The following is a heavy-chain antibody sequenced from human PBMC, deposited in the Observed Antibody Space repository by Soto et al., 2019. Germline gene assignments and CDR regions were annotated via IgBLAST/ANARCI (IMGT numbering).Heavy chain of an antibody. D-gene: IGHD6-13*01. V-gene: IGHV1-69*08. CDR1: GGTFSSYT. CDR2: IIPILGIA. J-gene: IGHJ6*02. CDR3: AREKQLVHYYYGMDV. Sequence: QVQLVQSGAEVKKPGSSVKVSCKASGGTFSSYTISWVRQAPGQGLEWMGRIIPILGIANYAQKFQGRVTITAEKSTSTAYMELSSLRSEDTAVYYCAREKQLVHYYYGMDVWGQGTTVTVSS.